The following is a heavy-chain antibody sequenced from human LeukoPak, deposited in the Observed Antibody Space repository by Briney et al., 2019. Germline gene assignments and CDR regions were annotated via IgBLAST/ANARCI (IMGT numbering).Heavy chain of an antibody. CDR1: GGSISSSSYY. CDR2: IYYSGRT. V-gene: IGHV4-39*01. D-gene: IGHD3-3*01. J-gene: IGHJ4*02. Sequence: SETLSLTCTVSGGSISSSSYYWGWIRQPPGKGLEWIGSIYYSGRTYCNPSLKSRVTISVDTSKNQFSLKLSSVTAADTAVYYCARLNQGLNSWGNYDFWSGPSTPYYFDYWGQGTLVTVSS. CDR3: ARLNQGLNSWGNYDFWSGPSTPYYFDY.